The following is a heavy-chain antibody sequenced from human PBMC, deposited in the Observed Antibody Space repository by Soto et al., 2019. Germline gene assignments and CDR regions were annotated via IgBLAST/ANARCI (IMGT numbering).Heavy chain of an antibody. J-gene: IGHJ4*02. D-gene: IGHD4-17*01. Sequence: SETLSLPSTVAGGSISSYYWSWIRRPPGKGLEWIGYIFYSGSTNYNPSLKSRVTISVDTSKNQFSLKLSSVTAAATSVYYSGRKTTVTYFEYCGQGPLGAVSS. CDR1: GGSISSYY. CDR2: IFYSGST. CDR3: GRKTTVTYFEY. V-gene: IGHV4-59*01.